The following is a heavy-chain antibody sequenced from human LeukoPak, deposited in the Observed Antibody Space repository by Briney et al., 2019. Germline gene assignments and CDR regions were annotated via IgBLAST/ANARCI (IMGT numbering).Heavy chain of an antibody. Sequence: PSETLSLTCTVSGGSISNYYWSWIRQPPGKGLGCIGYIYYSGSTNYNPSLKSRVTISVDTSKNQFSLKLSSVTAADTAVYYCAREVAAANFDYWGQGTLVTVSS. CDR1: GGSISNYY. J-gene: IGHJ4*02. CDR3: AREVAAANFDY. D-gene: IGHD6-13*01. V-gene: IGHV4-59*01. CDR2: IYYSGST.